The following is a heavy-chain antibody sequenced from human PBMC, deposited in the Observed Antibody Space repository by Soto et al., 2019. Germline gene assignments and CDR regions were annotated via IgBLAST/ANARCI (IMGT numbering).Heavy chain of an antibody. CDR2: IWYDGSSE. Sequence: QVQLVESGGGVVQPGRSLRLSCAASGFTFNRYGMHWVRQAPGKGLEWVAVIWYDGSSEYYADSVKGRFTISRDNSKNTQFLQMNSLRAEDTAVYYCARGGDYFDYWGQGTLVTVSS. CDR3: ARGGDYFDY. CDR1: GFTFNRYG. J-gene: IGHJ4*02. D-gene: IGHD6-25*01. V-gene: IGHV3-33*01.